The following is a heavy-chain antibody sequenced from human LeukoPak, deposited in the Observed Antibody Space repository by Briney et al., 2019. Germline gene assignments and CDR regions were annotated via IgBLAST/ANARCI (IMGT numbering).Heavy chain of an antibody. CDR2: IYYSGST. J-gene: IGHJ4*02. V-gene: IGHV4-31*03. D-gene: IGHD3-3*01. Sequence: SQTLSLTCTVSGGSISSGGYYWSWIRRHPGKGLEWTGYIYYSGSTYYNPSLKSRVTISVDTYKNQFSLKLSSVTAADTAVYYCARTFATIFGVVQYYFDYWGQGTLVTVSS. CDR1: GGSISSGGYY. CDR3: ARTFATIFGVVQYYFDY.